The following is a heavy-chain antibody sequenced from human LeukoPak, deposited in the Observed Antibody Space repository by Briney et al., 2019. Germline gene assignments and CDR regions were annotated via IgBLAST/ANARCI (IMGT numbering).Heavy chain of an antibody. J-gene: IGHJ6*02. Sequence: ASVKVSCKASGYTFTSYGISWVRQAPGQGLEWMGWISAYNGNTNYAQKLQGRDTMTTDTSTSTAYMELRSLRSDDTAVYYCARDQLELTGYYYYGMDVWGQGTTVTVSS. CDR3: ARDQLELTGYYYYGMDV. V-gene: IGHV1-18*01. CDR2: ISAYNGNT. CDR1: GYTFTSYG. D-gene: IGHD1-7*01.